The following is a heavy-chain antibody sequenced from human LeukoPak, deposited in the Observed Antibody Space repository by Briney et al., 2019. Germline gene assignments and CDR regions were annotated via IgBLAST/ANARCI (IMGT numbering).Heavy chain of an antibody. Sequence: ASVKVSCKASGYTFTNYAMNWVRQAPGQGLEWMGWINTNTGNPTYAQGFTGRFVFSLDTSVSTAYLQISSLKPEDTAVYYCAKSSGSYEYLGDYWGQGTLVTVSS. CDR1: GYTFTNYA. CDR2: INTNTGNP. D-gene: IGHD3-10*01. V-gene: IGHV7-4-1*02. J-gene: IGHJ4*02. CDR3: AKSSGSYEYLGDY.